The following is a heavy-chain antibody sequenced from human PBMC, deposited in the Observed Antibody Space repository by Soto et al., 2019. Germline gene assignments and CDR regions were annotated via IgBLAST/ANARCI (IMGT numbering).Heavy chain of an antibody. CDR2: IYYSGST. D-gene: IGHD5-12*01. V-gene: IGHV4-59*08. Sequence: SETLSLPCTVSGGSISSYYWSCIRQPPGKGLEWIGYIYYSGSTNYNPSLKSRVTISVDTSKNQFSLKLSSVTAADTAVYYCARTHGLRWGRYYYYMDVWGKGTTVTVSS. CDR1: GGSISSYY. J-gene: IGHJ6*03. CDR3: ARTHGLRWGRYYYYMDV.